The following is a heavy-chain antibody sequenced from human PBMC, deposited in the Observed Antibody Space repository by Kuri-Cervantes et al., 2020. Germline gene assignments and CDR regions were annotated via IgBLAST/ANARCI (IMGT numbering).Heavy chain of an antibody. CDR1: GYTFSGNY. V-gene: IGHV1-2*02. CDR2: INPNNGGT. D-gene: IGHD6-13*01. J-gene: IGHJ4*02. Sequence: SVKVSCKASGYTFSGNYMHWVRQAPGQGLEWMGWINPNNGGTNYAQKFQGRVTMTRDTSISTTYMELSRLRFDDTAVYYCARDRSSWLLDYWGQGTLVTVSS. CDR3: ARDRSSWLLDY.